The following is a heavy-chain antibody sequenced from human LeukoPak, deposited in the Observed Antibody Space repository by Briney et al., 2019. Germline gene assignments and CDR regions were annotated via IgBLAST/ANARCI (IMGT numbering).Heavy chain of an antibody. Sequence: ASVKVSCKASGDTFTNHYIRWVRQAPGQGLEWMGISNPRGGSTSHAQKFQGRVTMTTDTSTSTVYMEVSSLRSEDTAVYYCARSPAYCSGGTCYGHNWFDPWGQGTLVTVSS. D-gene: IGHD2-15*01. CDR1: GDTFTNHY. CDR2: SNPRGGST. J-gene: IGHJ5*02. V-gene: IGHV1-46*01. CDR3: ARSPAYCSGGTCYGHNWFDP.